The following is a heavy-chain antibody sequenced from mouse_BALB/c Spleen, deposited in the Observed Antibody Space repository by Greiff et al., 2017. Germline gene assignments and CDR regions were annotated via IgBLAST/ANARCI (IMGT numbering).Heavy chain of an antibody. CDR3: ARGYGNSYAMDY. V-gene: IGHV1S81*02. CDR2: INPSNGGT. D-gene: IGHD2-10*02. J-gene: IGHJ4*01. Sequence: QVQLQQSGAELVKPGASVKLSCKASGYTFTSYYMYWVKQRPGQGLEWIGEINPSNGGTNFNEKFKSKATLTVDKSSSTAYMQLSSLTSEDSAVYFCARGYGNSYAMDYWGQGTSVTVSS. CDR1: GYTFTSYY.